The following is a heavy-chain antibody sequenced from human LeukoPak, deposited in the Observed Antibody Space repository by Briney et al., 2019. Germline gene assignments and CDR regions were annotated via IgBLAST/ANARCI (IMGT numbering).Heavy chain of an antibody. Sequence: TSETLSLTCTVSGGSISSYYWSWIRQPSGKGLEWIGYIYYSGSSNYNPSLKSRVTISVDTSKNQFSLKLSSVTAADTAVYYCATESVASASFDYWGQGTLVTVSS. J-gene: IGHJ4*02. D-gene: IGHD2-15*01. V-gene: IGHV4-59*01. CDR3: ATESVASASFDY. CDR1: GGSISSYY. CDR2: IYYSGSS.